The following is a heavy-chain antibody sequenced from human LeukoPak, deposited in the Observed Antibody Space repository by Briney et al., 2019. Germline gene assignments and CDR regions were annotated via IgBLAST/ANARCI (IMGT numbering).Heavy chain of an antibody. CDR1: GFSFSDYY. CDR2: ISSSGSTI. V-gene: IGHV3-11*01. J-gene: IGHJ4*02. D-gene: IGHD5-18*01. CDR3: ARAGRGFSYGSMDK. Sequence: GSLRLSCAASGFSFSDYYMSWIRQAPGKGLEWVSYISSSGSTIYYADSVKGRFTLSRDNAKNSLYLQMNSLRAEDTAVYYCARAGRGFSYGSMDKWGQGTQVTVSS.